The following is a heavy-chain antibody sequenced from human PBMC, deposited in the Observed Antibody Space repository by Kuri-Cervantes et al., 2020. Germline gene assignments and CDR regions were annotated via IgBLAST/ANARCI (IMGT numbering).Heavy chain of an antibody. D-gene: IGHD3-10*01. J-gene: IGHJ3*02. CDR2: ISGSGGST. V-gene: IGHV3-23*01. CDR3: AKVVGSGSYRIDAFDI. Sequence: GESLKISCAASGFTFSSYWMSWVRQAPGKGLEWVSAISGSGGSTYYADSVKGRFTISRDNSKNTLYLQMNSLRAEDTAVYYCAKVVGSGSYRIDAFDIWGQGTMVTVSS. CDR1: GFTFSSYW.